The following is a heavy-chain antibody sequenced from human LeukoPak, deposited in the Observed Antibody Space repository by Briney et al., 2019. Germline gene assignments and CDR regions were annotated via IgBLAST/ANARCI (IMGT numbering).Heavy chain of an antibody. V-gene: IGHV3-11*04. D-gene: IGHD3-10*02. J-gene: IGHJ6*04. CDR1: GFTFSDYY. Sequence: PGGSLRLSCAASGFTFSDYYMSWIRQAPGKGLEGVSYISSRGSTIYYADSVKGRFTISRGNAKNSLYLQMNSLIAEDTAVYYCAALGITMIGGVWGKGTTVTISS. CDR3: AALGITMIGGV. CDR2: ISSRGSTI.